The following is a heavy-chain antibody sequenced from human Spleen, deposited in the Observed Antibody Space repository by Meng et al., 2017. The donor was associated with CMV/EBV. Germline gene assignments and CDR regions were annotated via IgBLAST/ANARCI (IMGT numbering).Heavy chain of an antibody. CDR1: GFTFSDYY. J-gene: IGHJ5*02. CDR3: VREGTVAGEIDH. CDR2: ISSGTTI. Sequence: GGSLRLSCAASGFTFSDYYMSWIRQAPGKGLEWVSYISSGTTIYYADSVKGRFTISRDNAKNSLYLQMNGLRGEDTAVYYCVREGTVAGEIDHWGQGTLVTVSS. D-gene: IGHD6-19*01. V-gene: IGHV3-11*01.